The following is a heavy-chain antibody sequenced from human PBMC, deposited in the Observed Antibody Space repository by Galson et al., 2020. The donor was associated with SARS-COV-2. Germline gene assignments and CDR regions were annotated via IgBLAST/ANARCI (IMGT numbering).Heavy chain of an antibody. CDR3: ARDSVSRVAAAVPTSIAFDI. D-gene: IGHD6-13*01. CDR1: GFTFSSYA. V-gene: IGHV3-30-3*01. J-gene: IGHJ3*02. CDR2: ISYDGSNK. Sequence: GGSLRLSCAASGFTFSSYAMHWVRQAPGKGLEWVAVISYDGSNKYYADSVKGRFTISRDNSKNTLYLQMNSLRAEDTAVYYCARDSVSRVAAAVPTSIAFDIWGQGTMVTVSS.